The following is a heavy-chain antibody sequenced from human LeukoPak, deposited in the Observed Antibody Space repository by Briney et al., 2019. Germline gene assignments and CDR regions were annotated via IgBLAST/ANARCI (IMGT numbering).Heavy chain of an antibody. CDR3: ARGRDRSKAGDH. Sequence: SETLSLTCAAYGGSFNDYYCSWIRQPPGKGLEWIGEIHPYGIFYYNSSLMSRVTISIDTSKSQFSLRLTSVTAADTAFYYCARGRDRSKAGDHWGQGSLVTVSS. V-gene: IGHV4-34*01. D-gene: IGHD5-24*01. J-gene: IGHJ4*02. CDR2: IHPYGIF. CDR1: GGSFNDYY.